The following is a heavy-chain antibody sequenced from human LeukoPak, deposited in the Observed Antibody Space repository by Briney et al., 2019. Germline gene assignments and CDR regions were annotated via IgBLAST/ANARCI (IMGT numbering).Heavy chain of an antibody. CDR3: AKVRAVAGSGSYYFDC. V-gene: IGHV3-23*01. D-gene: IGHD6-19*01. Sequence: PGGSLRLSCAASGSTFSSYSMNWVRQAPGKGLEWVSYADSVKGRFTISRDNSKNTLYLQMNSLRGEDTAVYYCAKVRAVAGSGSYYFDCWGQGTLVTVSS. J-gene: IGHJ4*02. CDR1: GSTFSSYS.